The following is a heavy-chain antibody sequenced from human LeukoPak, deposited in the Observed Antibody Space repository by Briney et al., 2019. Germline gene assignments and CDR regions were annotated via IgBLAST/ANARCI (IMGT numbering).Heavy chain of an antibody. CDR3: ARGVVVPAAGSSIDY. Sequence: GASVKVSCKASGHIFTAYYMFWVRQAPGQGLEWMGWINPNSGGTNYAQKFQGRVTMTRDTSISTAYMELSRLRSDDTAVYYCARGVVVPAAGSSIDYWGQGTLVTVSS. CDR2: INPNSGGT. V-gene: IGHV1-2*02. D-gene: IGHD2-2*01. J-gene: IGHJ4*02. CDR1: GHIFTAYY.